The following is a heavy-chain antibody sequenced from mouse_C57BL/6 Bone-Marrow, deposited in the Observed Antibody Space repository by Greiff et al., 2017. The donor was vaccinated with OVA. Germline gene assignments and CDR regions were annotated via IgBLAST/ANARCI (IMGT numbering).Heavy chain of an antibody. J-gene: IGHJ4*01. CDR1: GFSFNTYA. CDR3: VRTHYYGSSPYAMDY. CDR2: IRSKSNNYAT. D-gene: IGHD1-1*01. Sequence: EVHLVESGGGLLQPKGSLKLSCAASGFSFNTYAMNWVRQAPGKGLEWVARIRSKSNNYATYYADSVKDRFTISRDDSESMLYLQMNNLKTEDTAMYYCVRTHYYGSSPYAMDYWGQGTSVTVSS. V-gene: IGHV10-1*01.